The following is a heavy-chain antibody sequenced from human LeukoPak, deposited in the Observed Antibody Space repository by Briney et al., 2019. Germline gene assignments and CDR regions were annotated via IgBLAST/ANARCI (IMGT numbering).Heavy chain of an antibody. D-gene: IGHD3-9*01. CDR2: MNPNSGNT. J-gene: IGHJ6*02. V-gene: IGHV1-8*01. CDR1: GYTFTSYD. CDR3: ARAGGRLTGYYKGYYYYYGMDV. Sequence: ASVKVSCKASGYTFTSYDINWVRQATGQGLEWMGWMNPNSGNTGHAQKFQGRVTMTRNTSISTAYMELSSLRSEDTAVYYCARAGGRLTGYYKGYYYYYGMDVWGQGTTVTVSS.